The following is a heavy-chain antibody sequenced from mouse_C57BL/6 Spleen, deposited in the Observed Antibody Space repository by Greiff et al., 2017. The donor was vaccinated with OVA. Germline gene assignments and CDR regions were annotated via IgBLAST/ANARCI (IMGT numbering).Heavy chain of an antibody. CDR1: GYAFSSSW. V-gene: IGHV1-82*01. CDR3: ARHDGYYAKEG. D-gene: IGHD2-3*01. J-gene: IGHJ4*01. Sequence: QVQLQQSGPELVKPGASVKISCKASGYAFSSSWMNWVKQRPGKGLEWIGRIYPGDGDTNYNGKFKGKATLTADKSSSTAYMQLSSLTSEDSAVDLGARHDGYYAKEGWGQGTSVTVSS. CDR2: IYPGDGDT.